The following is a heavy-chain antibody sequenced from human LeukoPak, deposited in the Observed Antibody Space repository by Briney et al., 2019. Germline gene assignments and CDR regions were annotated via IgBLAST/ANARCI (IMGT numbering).Heavy chain of an antibody. D-gene: IGHD6-13*01. CDR3: ARDSATYSSSWFGGLDAFDI. J-gene: IGHJ3*02. Sequence: SETLSLTCTVSGGSISSYYWSWIRQPAGKGLEWIGRIYTSGSTNYNPSLKSRVTMSVDTSKNQFSLKLGSVTAADTAVYYCARDSATYSSSWFGGLDAFDIWGQGTMVTVSS. CDR2: IYTSGST. CDR1: GGSISSYY. V-gene: IGHV4-4*07.